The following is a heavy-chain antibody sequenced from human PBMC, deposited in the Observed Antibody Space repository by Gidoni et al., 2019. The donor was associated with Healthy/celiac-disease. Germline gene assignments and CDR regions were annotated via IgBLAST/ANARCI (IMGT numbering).Heavy chain of an antibody. CDR3: ARVVDVVITPYFDY. V-gene: IGHV3-7*01. Sequence: EVQLVESGGGLVQPGGSLRLSCAASGFTFSSYWMIWVRQAPGKGLEWVANIKQDGSEKDYVDSGKGRFTISRDNAKNSLYLQMNSLRAEDTAVYYCARVVDVVITPYFDYWGQGTLVTVSS. D-gene: IGHD3-22*01. CDR2: IKQDGSEK. J-gene: IGHJ4*02. CDR1: GFTFSSYW.